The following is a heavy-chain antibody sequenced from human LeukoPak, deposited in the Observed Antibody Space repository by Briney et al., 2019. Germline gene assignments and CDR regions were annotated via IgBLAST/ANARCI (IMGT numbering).Heavy chain of an antibody. Sequence: QPGGSLRLSCAASGFTFSSYGMHWVRQAPGKGLEWVAVISYDGSNKYYADSVKGRFTISRDNSKSTLYLQMNSLRAEDTAVYYCAKSTVTTWARGPFDYWGQGTLVTVSS. CDR1: GFTFSSYG. J-gene: IGHJ4*02. CDR3: AKSTVTTWARGPFDY. CDR2: ISYDGSNK. D-gene: IGHD4-17*01. V-gene: IGHV3-30*18.